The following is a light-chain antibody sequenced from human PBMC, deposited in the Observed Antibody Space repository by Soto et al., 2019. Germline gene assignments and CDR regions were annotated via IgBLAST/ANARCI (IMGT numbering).Light chain of an antibody. CDR1: NPNIGTYS. V-gene: IGLV1-44*01. Sequence: QPVLTQPPSASGTPGQRVTISCSGGNPNIGTYSVNWYQQLPGTAPKLLIYDNNLRPSGVPDRVSGSKSGTSASLAISGLQSEDEADYYCAAWDDNLNGVIFGGGTQLTVL. J-gene: IGLJ2*01. CDR3: AAWDDNLNGVI. CDR2: DNN.